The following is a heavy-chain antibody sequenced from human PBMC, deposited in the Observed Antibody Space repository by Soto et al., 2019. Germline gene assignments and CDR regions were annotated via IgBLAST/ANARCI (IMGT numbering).Heavy chain of an antibody. V-gene: IGHV1-2*04. D-gene: IGHD2-2*01. Sequence: ASVKVSCKASGYTFTGYYMHWVRQAPGQGXEWMGWINPNSGGTNYAQEFQGWVTMTRDTSISTAYMELSRLRSDDTAVYYCARARGVVVPAAGNYYYYGMDVWGQGTTVTVSS. CDR3: ARARGVVVPAAGNYYYYGMDV. CDR1: GYTFTGYY. J-gene: IGHJ6*02. CDR2: INPNSGGT.